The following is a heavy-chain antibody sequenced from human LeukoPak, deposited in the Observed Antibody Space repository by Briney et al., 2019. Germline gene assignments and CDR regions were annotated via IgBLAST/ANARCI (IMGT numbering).Heavy chain of an antibody. V-gene: IGHV4-39*01. Sequence: SETLSLTCTVSGGSISSRSYYWGWIRQPPEKGLEWIGSIYYSGSTYYNPSLKSRVTISVDTTKNQFSLKLTSVTAADTAVYYCASSPSGYWWNFDCWGQGTLVTVSS. J-gene: IGHJ4*02. D-gene: IGHD3-22*01. CDR1: GGSISSRSYY. CDR3: ASSPSGYWWNFDC. CDR2: IYYSGST.